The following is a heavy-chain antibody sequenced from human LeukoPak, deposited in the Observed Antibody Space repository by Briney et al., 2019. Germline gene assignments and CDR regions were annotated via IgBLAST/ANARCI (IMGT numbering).Heavy chain of an antibody. CDR2: IYYSGST. J-gene: IGHJ3*02. V-gene: IGHV4-59*01. Sequence: SETLSLTCTVSGGSISSYYWSWIRQPPGKGLEWIGYIYYSGSTNYNPSLKSRVTISVDTSKNQFSLKLSSVTAADTAVYYCARGLRYFDWSHQALGAFDIWGQGTMVTVSS. CDR3: ARGLRYFDWSHQALGAFDI. D-gene: IGHD3-9*01. CDR1: GGSISSYY.